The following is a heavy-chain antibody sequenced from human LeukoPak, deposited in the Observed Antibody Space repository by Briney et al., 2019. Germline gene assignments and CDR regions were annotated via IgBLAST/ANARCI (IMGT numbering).Heavy chain of an antibody. D-gene: IGHD4-11*01. V-gene: IGHV4-34*01. CDR1: GGSFSGYY. CDR3: ARGRATVRRYYYYGMDV. Sequence: SETLSLTCAVYGGSFSGYYWSWIRQPPGKGLEWIGEINHSGSTNYNPSLKGRVTISVDTSKNQFSLKLSSVTAADTAVYYCARGRATVRRYYYYGMDVWGQGTTVTVSS. J-gene: IGHJ6*02. CDR2: INHSGST.